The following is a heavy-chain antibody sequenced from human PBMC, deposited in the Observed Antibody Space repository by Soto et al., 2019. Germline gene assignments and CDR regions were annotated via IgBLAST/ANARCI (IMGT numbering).Heavy chain of an antibody. CDR3: ARRYGDCFDF. CDR1: GGSISSYY. CDR2: IYYSGNT. Sequence: QVQLQESGPGLVKPSETLSLTCTVSGGSISSYYWSWIRQPPGKGLEWIGYIYYSGNTNYNPSLKSRVTISVGTSKYQFSLKLSSVTAADTAVYYCARRYGDCFDFWGQGTLVTVSS. J-gene: IGHJ4*02. D-gene: IGHD4-17*01. V-gene: IGHV4-59*08.